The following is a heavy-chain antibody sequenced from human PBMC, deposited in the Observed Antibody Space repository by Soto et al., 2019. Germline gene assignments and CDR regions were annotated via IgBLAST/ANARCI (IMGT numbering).Heavy chain of an antibody. Sequence: SSVKVSCKASGYTFSSYGISWVRQAPGRGFEWLGWINPSNEITTFSQYFLGRVTMTRDTSTNTVHMELNRLTSDDTAVYYCMSGGWSDSPIDFSGQGTSVTVSS. J-gene: IGHJ4*02. CDR2: INPSNEIT. CDR3: MSGGWSDSPIDF. D-gene: IGHD1-26*01. V-gene: IGHV1-18*04. CDR1: GYTFSSYG.